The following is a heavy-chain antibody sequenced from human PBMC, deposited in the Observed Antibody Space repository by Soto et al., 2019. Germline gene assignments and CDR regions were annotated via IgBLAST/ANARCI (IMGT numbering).Heavy chain of an antibody. CDR3: NTDSTLDL. Sequence: EVQLVESGGGLVKPWVSLRLSCRATGFTFTNAWMNWVLQAPGKGLEWVGRIKSKSDGGTTDYAAPVKGRFTISRDDSKNRLYLQMNSLKNEDTAVYYCNTDSTLDLWGQGNLVTVSS. CDR1: GFTFTNAW. D-gene: IGHD2-2*01. V-gene: IGHV3-15*07. J-gene: IGHJ4*02. CDR2: IKSKSDGGTT.